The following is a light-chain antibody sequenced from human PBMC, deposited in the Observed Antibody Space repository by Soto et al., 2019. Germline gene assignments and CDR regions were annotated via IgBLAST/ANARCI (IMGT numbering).Light chain of an antibody. CDR3: QQSYGTPLT. J-gene: IGKJ4*01. CDR1: QSISNY. Sequence: DIEMTQSPSSLSASVGDRVTITCRASQSISNYLNWYQHKPGKAPKLLIYAASSLQSGVPTRFSGSGSATDFTLTISSLQPEDFATYYCQQSYGTPLTFGGGTKVEIK. CDR2: AAS. V-gene: IGKV1-39*01.